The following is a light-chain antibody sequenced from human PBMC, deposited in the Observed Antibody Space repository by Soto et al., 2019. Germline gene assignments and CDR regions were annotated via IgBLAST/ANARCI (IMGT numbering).Light chain of an antibody. Sequence: DIQMTQSPSSLSASVGARVTITCRSSQIINRYIHWYQQKPGKAPNLLINAASGLQSGVPSRFSGGGSGTDFTLTITNLQPEDFATYYCQQTYSTPFTFGPGTKVDVK. CDR2: AAS. CDR1: QIINRY. V-gene: IGKV1-39*01. CDR3: QQTYSTPFT. J-gene: IGKJ3*01.